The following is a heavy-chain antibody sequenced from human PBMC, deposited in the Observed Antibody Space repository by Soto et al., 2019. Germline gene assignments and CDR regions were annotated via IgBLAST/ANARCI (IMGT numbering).Heavy chain of an antibody. CDR3: AKDRFPLTVTTGHFDY. J-gene: IGHJ4*02. Sequence: EVQLLESGGGLVQPGGSLRLSCAASGFTFSSYAMSWVRQAPGKGLEWVSAISGSGGSTYYADSVKGRFTISRDNSKNTLYLQMNSLRAEDTAVYCCAKDRFPLTVTTGHFDYWGQGTLVTVSS. D-gene: IGHD4-17*01. CDR1: GFTFSSYA. V-gene: IGHV3-23*01. CDR2: ISGSGGST.